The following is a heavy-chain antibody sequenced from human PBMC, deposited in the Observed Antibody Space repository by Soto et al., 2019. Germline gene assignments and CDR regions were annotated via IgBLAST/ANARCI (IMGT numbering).Heavy chain of an antibody. CDR3: ARGRVGSEVTPAGFWFDP. J-gene: IGHJ5*02. CDR1: GYTFTSYG. V-gene: IGHV1-18*04. D-gene: IGHD4-4*01. CDR2: ISAYNGNT. Sequence: GASVKVSCKASGYTFTSYGISWVRQAPGQGLEWMGWISAYNGNTNYAQKLQGRVTMTTDTSTSTAYMELRSLRSDDTAVYYCARGRVGSEVTPAGFWFDPWGQGTLVTVYS.